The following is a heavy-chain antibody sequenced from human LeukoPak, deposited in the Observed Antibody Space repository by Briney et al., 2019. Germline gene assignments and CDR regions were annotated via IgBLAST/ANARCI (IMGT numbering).Heavy chain of an antibody. Sequence: ASVKVSCKASGYTFTNYDINWVRQATGQGLEWMGWMNPNSGNTGYAQKFQGRVTFTRNTSIGTAYMDLSSLRSEDTAVYYCARGVATDYWGQGTLVTVSS. CDR3: ARGVATDY. V-gene: IGHV1-8*03. J-gene: IGHJ4*02. CDR2: MNPNSGNT. CDR1: GYTFTNYD.